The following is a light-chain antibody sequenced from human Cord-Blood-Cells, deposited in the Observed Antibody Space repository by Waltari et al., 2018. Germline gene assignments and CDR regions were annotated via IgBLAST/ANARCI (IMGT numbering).Light chain of an antibody. CDR2: EGS. V-gene: IGLV2-23*01. Sequence: VLAQTASRSGSSGQSPTLSCTGTSTGVGRYNLVSWYQQHPGKAPKLQIYEGSKRPSGVSNRFSGSKSGNTASLTISGLQAEDEADYYCCSYAGSSTWVFGGGTKLTVL. J-gene: IGLJ3*02. CDR1: STGVGRYNL. CDR3: CSYAGSSTWV.